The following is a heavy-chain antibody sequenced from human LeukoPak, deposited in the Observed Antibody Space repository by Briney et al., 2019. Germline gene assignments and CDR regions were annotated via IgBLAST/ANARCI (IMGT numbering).Heavy chain of an antibody. D-gene: IGHD4-11*01. J-gene: IGHJ6*03. CDR2: IKEDGSEK. Sequence: GGSLRLSCAASGFIFSSYWMSWVRQAPGKGLEWVANIKEDGSEKYYVDSVKGRFTISRDNAKNSLYLQMNSLRAEDTAVYYCARDDYSNYGYYYYYMDVWGKGTTVTVSS. CDR3: ARDDYSNYGYYYYYMDV. CDR1: GFIFSSYW. V-gene: IGHV3-7*01.